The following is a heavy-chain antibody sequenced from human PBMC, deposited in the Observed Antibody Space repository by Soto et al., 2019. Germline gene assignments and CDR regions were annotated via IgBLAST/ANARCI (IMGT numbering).Heavy chain of an antibody. Sequence: GGSLRLSCAASGFTFSSYGMHWVRQAPGKGLEWVAVISYDGSNKYYADSVKGRFTISRDNSKNTLYLQMNSLRAEDTAVYYCAKDAQPYSDILTGYPLYFDYWGQGTLVTVSS. V-gene: IGHV3-30*18. J-gene: IGHJ4*02. CDR2: ISYDGSNK. D-gene: IGHD3-9*01. CDR3: AKDAQPYSDILTGYPLYFDY. CDR1: GFTFSSYG.